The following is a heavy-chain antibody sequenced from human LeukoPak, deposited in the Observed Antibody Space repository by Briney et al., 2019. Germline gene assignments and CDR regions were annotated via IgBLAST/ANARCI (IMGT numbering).Heavy chain of an antibody. J-gene: IGHJ4*02. V-gene: IGHV3-23*01. Sequence: PGGSLRLSCAASGFTFSSYAMSWVRQAPGKGLEWVSAISGSGGSTYYADSVKGRFTISRDNSKNTLYLQMNSLRAEDTAVYYCAKDDLGYCSSTSCYAGYFDYWGQGTLVTVSS. D-gene: IGHD2-2*01. CDR2: ISGSGGST. CDR1: GFTFSSYA. CDR3: AKDDLGYCSSTSCYAGYFDY.